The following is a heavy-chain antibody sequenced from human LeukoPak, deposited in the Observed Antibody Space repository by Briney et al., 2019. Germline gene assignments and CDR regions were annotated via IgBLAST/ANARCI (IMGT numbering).Heavy chain of an antibody. V-gene: IGHV4-31*03. Sequence: PSETLSLTCTVSGGSISSGDYYWNWIRQHPGKGLEWIGYIFHSGSTSYNPSLESRVTISVDTSNNRFSPKLRSVTAADTAVYYCARDHPRYDGRGFETYYYYYGLDVWGQGTTVTVSS. J-gene: IGHJ6*02. D-gene: IGHD1-26*01. CDR1: GGSISSGDYY. CDR3: ARDHPRYDGRGFETYYYYYGLDV. CDR2: IFHSGST.